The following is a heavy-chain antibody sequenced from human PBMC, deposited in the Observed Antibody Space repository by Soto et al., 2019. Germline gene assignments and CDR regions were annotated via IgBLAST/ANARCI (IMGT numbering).Heavy chain of an antibody. CDR1: GGSISSGGYY. Sequence: QVQLQESGPGLVKPSQTLSLTCTVSGGSISSGGYYWSWIRQHPGKGLEGIGYIYYSGSTYYNPSLKSRVTISVDTSKNQFSLKLSSVTAADTAVYYCARAGYCSGGSCYSTRWFDPWGQGTLVTVSS. D-gene: IGHD2-15*01. CDR3: ARAGYCSGGSCYSTRWFDP. J-gene: IGHJ5*02. CDR2: IYYSGST. V-gene: IGHV4-31*03.